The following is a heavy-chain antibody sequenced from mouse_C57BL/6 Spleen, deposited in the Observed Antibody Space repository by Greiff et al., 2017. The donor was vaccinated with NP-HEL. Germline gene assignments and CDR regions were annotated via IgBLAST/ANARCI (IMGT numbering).Heavy chain of an antibody. CDR1: GSNMKDDY. CDR2: IEPENGDT. J-gene: IGHJ4*01. CDR3: TTWEGGSNVAMDY. D-gene: IGHD2-5*01. V-gene: IGHV14-4*01. Sequence: EVKLVEPGAELVRPGASVKLPCTALGSNMKDDYMHWVKQRPEQGLEWIGWIEPENGDTEYASKFQGKATITADTSSNTAYLQLSSLTSEDTAVYYCTTWEGGSNVAMDYWGQGTSVTVSS.